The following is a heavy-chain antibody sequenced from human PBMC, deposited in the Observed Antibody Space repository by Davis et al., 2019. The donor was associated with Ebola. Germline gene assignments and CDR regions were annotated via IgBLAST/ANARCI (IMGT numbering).Heavy chain of an antibody. CDR3: ATGDYDFWSGYHTNYYYYYGMDV. V-gene: IGHV1-2*06. J-gene: IGHJ6*04. D-gene: IGHD3-3*01. CDR2: INPNSGGT. Sequence: AASVKVSCKASGYTFSGNYIQWVRQAPGQGLEWMGRINPNSGGTNYAQKFQGRVTMTRDTSISTAYMELSRLRSDDTAVYYCATGDYDFWSGYHTNYYYYYGMDVWGKGTTVTVSS. CDR1: GYTFSGNY.